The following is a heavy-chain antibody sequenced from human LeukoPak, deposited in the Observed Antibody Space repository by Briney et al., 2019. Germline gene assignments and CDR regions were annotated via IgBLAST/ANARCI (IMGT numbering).Heavy chain of an antibody. Sequence: GGSLRLSCAASGFTFSNYWMNWVRQAPGKGLEWVSYISSSGSTIYYADSVKGRFTISRDNAKNSLYLQMSSLRAEDTAVYYCARYTIGWSFDYLGQGTLVTVSS. J-gene: IGHJ4*02. CDR1: GFTFSNYW. CDR3: ARYTIGWSFDY. CDR2: ISSSGSTI. D-gene: IGHD6-19*01. V-gene: IGHV3-48*04.